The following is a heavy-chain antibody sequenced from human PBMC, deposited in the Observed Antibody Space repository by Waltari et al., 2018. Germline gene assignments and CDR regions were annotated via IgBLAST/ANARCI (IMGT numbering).Heavy chain of an antibody. CDR3: TRDLYGSGGDWFDP. CDR1: GFAFRSHD. D-gene: IGHD3-10*01. V-gene: IGHV3-21*03. J-gene: IGHJ5*02. Sequence: EVRLAESGGGLVKPGGALRLSCPAPGFAFRSHDVNWVRQAPGTGLEWVSSIGGTHSNIFYADSVKGRFTVSRDNAKNSLYLQMDNLRAEDSGLYFCTRDLYGSGGDWFDPWGQGTLVTVSS. CDR2: IGGTHSNI.